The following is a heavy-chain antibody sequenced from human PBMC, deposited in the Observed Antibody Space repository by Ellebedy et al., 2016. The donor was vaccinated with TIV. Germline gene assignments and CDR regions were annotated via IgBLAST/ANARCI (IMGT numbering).Heavy chain of an antibody. J-gene: IGHJ4*02. CDR1: GFTFRSYD. D-gene: IGHD4-23*01. CDR3: ARVPTVVTAPFDY. Sequence: GESLKISXAASGFTFRSYDMHWVRQGTGKGLEWVSATGTSSDTYYAASVKGRFTISRENAKNSLYLQMNSLRVEDTAVYYCARVPTVVTAPFDYWGQGALVTVSS. CDR2: TGTSSDT. V-gene: IGHV3-13*01.